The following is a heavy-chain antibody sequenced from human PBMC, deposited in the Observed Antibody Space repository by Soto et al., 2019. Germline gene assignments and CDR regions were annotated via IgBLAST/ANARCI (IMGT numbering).Heavy chain of an antibody. V-gene: IGHV5-51*01. CDR2: IYPGVSDT. Sequence: GESLKIACKGSGYSFTSYWIGWVRRMPGKRVEWMGIIYPGVSDTRYRPSFQGQVTISADKSTSTAYLQWSSREASETAMYNSARQVTVTTLDYYYYGMDVWGQGTTVTVSS. CDR1: GYSFTSYW. J-gene: IGHJ6*02. CDR3: ARQVTVTTLDYYYYGMDV. D-gene: IGHD4-4*01.